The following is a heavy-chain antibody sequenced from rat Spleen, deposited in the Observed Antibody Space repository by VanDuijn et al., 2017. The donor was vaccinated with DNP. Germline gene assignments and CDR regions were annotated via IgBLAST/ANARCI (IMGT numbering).Heavy chain of an antibody. D-gene: IGHD1-3*01. CDR2: ITNSGGST. CDR3: ATHDYGSYGYFDY. CDR1: GFTFSNYY. V-gene: IGHV5-25*01. J-gene: IGHJ2*01. Sequence: EVKLVESGGGLVQPGRSLKLSCAASGFTFSNYYMAWVRQAPKKGLEWVATITNSGGSTYYRDSVKGRFTISRDHAKPSLYLQMDSLRSEDTANYYCATHDYGSYGYFDYWGQGVMVTVSS.